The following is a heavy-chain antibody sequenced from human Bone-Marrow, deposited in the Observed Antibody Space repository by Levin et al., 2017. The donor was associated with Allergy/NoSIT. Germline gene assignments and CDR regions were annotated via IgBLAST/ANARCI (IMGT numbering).Heavy chain of an antibody. Sequence: GGSLRLSCRASGYQFADHWIGWVRQLPGKGLEWMGNIYPGDSETRSSPSFQGQVTISVDKSINTAYLPWDSLSASDTAMYFCARQSDELPPYDGEWVEEHYFDYWGQGTLVTVSS. V-gene: IGHV5-51*01. CDR1: GYQFADHW. CDR3: ARQSDELPPYDGEWVEEHYFDY. CDR2: IYPGDSET. J-gene: IGHJ4*02. D-gene: IGHD3-10*01.